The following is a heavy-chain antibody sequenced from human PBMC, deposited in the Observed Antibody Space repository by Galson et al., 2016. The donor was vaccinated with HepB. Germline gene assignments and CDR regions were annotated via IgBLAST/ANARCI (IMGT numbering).Heavy chain of an antibody. J-gene: IGHJ3*02. Sequence: SLRLSCAASGFTFGSYAMTWVRQAPGKGLTWVSSISPSGWSSHNADSVKGRFTTSRDNSKFTLYLQMNSLRAEDPAVYYGARHLRVGSGAHRDVFDIWGRGTMVSVSS. V-gene: IGHV3-23*01. CDR1: GFTFGSYA. CDR3: ARHLRVGSGAHRDVFDI. D-gene: IGHD4/OR15-4a*01. CDR2: ISPSGWSS.